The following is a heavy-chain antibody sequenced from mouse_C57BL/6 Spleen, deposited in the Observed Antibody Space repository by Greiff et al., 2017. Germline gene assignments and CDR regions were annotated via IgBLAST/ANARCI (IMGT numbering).Heavy chain of an antibody. Sequence: QVQLQQSGPGLVQPSQSLSITCTVSGFSLTSYGVHWVRQSPGKGLEWLGVIWRGGSTDYNAAIMSRLSITKDNSKSQVFFKMNSLQADDTAIYYCAYHDSGPFAYWGQGTLVTVSA. V-gene: IGHV2-5*01. J-gene: IGHJ3*01. D-gene: IGHD1-3*01. CDR1: GFSLTSYG. CDR3: AYHDSGPFAY. CDR2: IWRGGST.